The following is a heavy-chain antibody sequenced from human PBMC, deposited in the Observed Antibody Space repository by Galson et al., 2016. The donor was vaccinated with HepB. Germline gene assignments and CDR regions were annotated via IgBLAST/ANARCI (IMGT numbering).Heavy chain of an antibody. Sequence: SLRLSCAASGFTLRSYTMVWVRQAPGKGLEWVSSISPTSRYKHWAASLEGRFAISRDNARNSAFLHLNSLTVEDTGVYYCARAQGDTPGDDGHFDPWGQGTLVTV. D-gene: IGHD3-16*01. CDR2: ISPTSRYK. J-gene: IGHJ5*02. CDR1: GFTLRSYT. CDR3: ARAQGDTPGDDGHFDP. V-gene: IGHV3-21*01.